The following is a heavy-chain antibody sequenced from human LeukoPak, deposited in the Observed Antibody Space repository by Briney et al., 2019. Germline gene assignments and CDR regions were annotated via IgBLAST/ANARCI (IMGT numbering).Heavy chain of an antibody. V-gene: IGHV4-61*05. CDR2: IYYSGST. Sequence: SETLSLTCTVSGVSISSSSYYWGWIRQPPGKGLEWIGYIYYSGSTNYNPSLKSRVTISVDTSKNQFSLKLSSVTAADTAVYYCARISPPYYYDSSGYQWGQGTLVTVSS. CDR1: GVSISSSSYY. D-gene: IGHD3-22*01. CDR3: ARISPPYYYDSSGYQ. J-gene: IGHJ4*02.